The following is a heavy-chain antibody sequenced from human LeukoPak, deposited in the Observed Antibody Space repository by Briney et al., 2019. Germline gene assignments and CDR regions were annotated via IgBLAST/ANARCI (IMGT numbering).Heavy chain of an antibody. CDR2: INADSSVT. J-gene: IGHJ4*02. CDR3: AKDPGGGATIDS. D-gene: IGHD5-24*01. Sequence: GGSLRLSRTASGFTFSSYAMSWVRQAPGKGLEWVSSINADSSVTFYADSVKGRFTISRDNSKNKVDLQMNSLRAEDSAQYFCAKDPGGGATIDSWGQGVLVSVS. V-gene: IGHV3-23*01. CDR1: GFTFSSYA.